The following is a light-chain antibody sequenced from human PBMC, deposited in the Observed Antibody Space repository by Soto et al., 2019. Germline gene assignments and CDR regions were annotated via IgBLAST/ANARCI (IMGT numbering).Light chain of an antibody. J-gene: IGKJ3*01. CDR1: QSVNSNY. CDR3: QQYANSFT. CDR2: GAS. Sequence: IVLTQSPGTLSLSPGERATLSCRASQSVNSNYLAWYQQKPGQTPRLLIFGASTRATGIPDRFSGTGSGTDFPLTISRLDPEDFAVYYCQQYANSFTFGPGTKVDIK. V-gene: IGKV3-20*01.